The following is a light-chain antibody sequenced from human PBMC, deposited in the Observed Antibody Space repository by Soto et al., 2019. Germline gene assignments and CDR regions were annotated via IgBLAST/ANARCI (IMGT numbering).Light chain of an antibody. CDR1: QNIGSF. Sequence: DLHMTQSPSSHSASLGDRVTITCRASQNIGSFLNWYQQKPGEAPRLLVYSAFRIQSGVPSRFNASGSGTDFTLSISSLQPEDFSTYYCQQGSTTPITFGLGTRLEIK. CDR2: SAF. J-gene: IGKJ5*01. CDR3: QQGSTTPIT. V-gene: IGKV1-39*01.